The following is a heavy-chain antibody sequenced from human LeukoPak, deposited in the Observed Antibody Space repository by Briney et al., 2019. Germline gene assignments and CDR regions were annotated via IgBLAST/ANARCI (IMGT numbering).Heavy chain of an antibody. CDR1: GFTFSSYS. D-gene: IGHD1-20*01. V-gene: IGHV3-21*01. Sequence: GGSLRLSCAASGFTFSSYSMNWVRQAPGKGLEWVSSISSSSSYIYYADSVKGRFTISRDNAKNSLYLQMNSLRAEDTAVYYCARDIVSITGTDDIWGQGTMVTVSS. CDR2: ISSSSSYI. CDR3: ARDIVSITGTDDI. J-gene: IGHJ3*02.